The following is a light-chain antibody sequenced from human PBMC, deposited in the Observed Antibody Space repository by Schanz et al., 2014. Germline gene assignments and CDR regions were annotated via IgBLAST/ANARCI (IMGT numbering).Light chain of an antibody. V-gene: IGLV1-51*01. CDR3: GTWDSGLNTLFV. CDR1: SSNIGNNR. CDR2: DNA. Sequence: QSVLTQPPSASGTPGQRVTISCSGGSSNIGNNRVNWYQLLPGTAPKLVIYDNAKRPSGIPDRFSGSKSGTSATLAITGLQTGDEADYFCGTWDSGLNTLFVFGSGTKLTVL. J-gene: IGLJ1*01.